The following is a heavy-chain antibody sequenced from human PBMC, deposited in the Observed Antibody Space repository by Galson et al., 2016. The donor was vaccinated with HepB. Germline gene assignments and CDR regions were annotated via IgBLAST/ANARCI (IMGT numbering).Heavy chain of an antibody. CDR1: GFTFSSYA. CDR2: ISGSGGST. D-gene: IGHD3-22*01. V-gene: IGHV3-23*01. CDR3: AKDGKDFPLRRIRTMIGVVMLH. Sequence: SLRLSCAASGFTFSSYAMSWVRQAPGKGLEWVSGISGSGGSTYYADSVKGRFIISRDNSKSTVYLQMNSLRAEDTAVYYCAKDGKDFPLRRIRTMIGVVMLHWGQGTLVTVSS. J-gene: IGHJ4*02.